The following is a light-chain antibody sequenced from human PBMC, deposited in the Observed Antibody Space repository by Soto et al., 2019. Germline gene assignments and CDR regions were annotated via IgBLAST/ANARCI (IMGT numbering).Light chain of an antibody. CDR2: SAS. Sequence: IQLTQSPTSLSASVGDRVTIPCRASQGIDSYLAWYQRKPGEAPKLLIYSASTLQSGVPSRFSGRGSGTDFTLSISSLQPEDFATYYCQQPYTYPYTFGQGTKVDIK. V-gene: IGKV1-9*01. CDR1: QGIDSY. J-gene: IGKJ2*01. CDR3: QQPYTYPYT.